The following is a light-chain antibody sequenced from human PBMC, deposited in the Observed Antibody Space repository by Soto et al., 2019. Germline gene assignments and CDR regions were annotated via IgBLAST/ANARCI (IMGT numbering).Light chain of an antibody. J-gene: IGKJ2*01. CDR3: QHYSSAPYT. CDR1: QSVSNFY. CDR2: GAS. V-gene: IGKV3-20*01. Sequence: EVVLTQSPGTLSLSPGERATLSCRASQSVSNFYLAWYQQKPGQAPRLLMYGASNRATGIPDRSSGSGSGTDFTLTISRLEPEDFAVYYCQHYSSAPYTFGQGTKLEIK.